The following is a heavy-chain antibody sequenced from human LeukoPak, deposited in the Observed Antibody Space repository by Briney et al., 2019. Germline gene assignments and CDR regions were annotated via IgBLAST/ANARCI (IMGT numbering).Heavy chain of an antibody. CDR1: GYTFTGYY. CDR3: ARDKVETPKYYYYYYGMGV. CDR2: INPSGGST. Sequence: ASVKVSCKASGYTFTGYYMHWVRQAPGQGLEWMGIINPSGGSTSYAQKFQGRVTMTRDTSTSTVYMELSSLRSEDTAVYYCARDKVETPKYYYYYYGMGVWGQGTTVTVSS. J-gene: IGHJ6*02. V-gene: IGHV1-46*01.